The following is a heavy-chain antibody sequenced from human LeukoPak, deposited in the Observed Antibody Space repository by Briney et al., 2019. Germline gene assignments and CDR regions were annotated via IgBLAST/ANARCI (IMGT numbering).Heavy chain of an antibody. V-gene: IGHV3-21*04. CDR2: ISSSSSYI. CDR3: ARGGYSSGWYLEPYYYYMDV. CDR1: GFTFSSYS. D-gene: IGHD6-19*01. Sequence: GGSLRLSCAASGFTFSSYSMNWVRQAPGKGLEWVSSISSSSSYIYYADSVKGRFTISRDNAKNSLYLQMNSLRAEDTALYYCARGGYSSGWYLEPYYYYMDVWGKGTTVTVSS. J-gene: IGHJ6*03.